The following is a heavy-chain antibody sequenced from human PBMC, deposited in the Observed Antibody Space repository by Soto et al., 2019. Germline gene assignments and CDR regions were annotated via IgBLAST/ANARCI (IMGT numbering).Heavy chain of an antibody. CDR1: GFTFNSNW. CDR2: INQDGSEK. V-gene: IGHV3-7*01. Sequence: GSLRLSCAASGFTFNSNWMDWVRQAPGKGLEWVANINQDGSEKNYVDSVKGRFTISRDNAKNSLYLQMSSLTAEDSALYYCSKSLDYWGQGALVTVSS. J-gene: IGHJ4*02. CDR3: SKSLDY.